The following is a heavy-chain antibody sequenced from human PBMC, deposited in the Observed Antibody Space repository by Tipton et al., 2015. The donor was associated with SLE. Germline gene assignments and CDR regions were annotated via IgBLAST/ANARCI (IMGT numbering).Heavy chain of an antibody. J-gene: IGHJ5*02. V-gene: IGHV4-61*09. Sequence: LRLSCTVTGDSIRSGSYYWSWIRQPAGTGLEWLGHIYSSGSTNYNPSVKSRVTISADTSRNQFSLRLSSVTAADTAVYYCARVEGYYGSGSYQGWFDPWGQGTLVTVSS. CDR2: IYSSGST. D-gene: IGHD3-10*01. CDR1: GDSIRSGSYY. CDR3: ARVEGYYGSGSYQGWFDP.